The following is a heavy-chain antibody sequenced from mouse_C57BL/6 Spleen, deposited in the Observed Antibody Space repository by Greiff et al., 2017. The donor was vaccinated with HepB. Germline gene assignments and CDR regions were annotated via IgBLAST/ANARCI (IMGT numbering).Heavy chain of an antibody. CDR2: ISSGGSYT. Sequence: EVQGVESGGDLVKPGGSLKLSCAASGFTFSSHGMSWVRQTPDKRLEWVATISSGGSYTYYPDSVKGRLTISRDNAKNTLYLQMSSLKSEDTAMYHCARELRPGLYYFDYWGQGTTLTVSS. V-gene: IGHV5-6*01. D-gene: IGHD3-2*02. J-gene: IGHJ2*01. CDR1: GFTFSSHG. CDR3: ARELRPGLYYFDY.